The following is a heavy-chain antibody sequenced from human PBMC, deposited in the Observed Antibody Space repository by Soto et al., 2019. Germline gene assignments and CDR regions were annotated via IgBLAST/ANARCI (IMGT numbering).Heavy chain of an antibody. CDR1: GGSVSSGDFY. CDR3: ARVVPAAPYYYGMDV. J-gene: IGHJ6*02. D-gene: IGHD2-2*01. Sequence: PSETLSLTCTVSGGSVSSGDFYWSWIRQPPGKGLEWIGNIYYSGSTNYNPSLKSRATISVDTSKNQFSLKVSSVTAADTAVYYCARVVPAAPYYYGMDVWGQGTTVTVSS. V-gene: IGHV4-61*08. CDR2: IYYSGST.